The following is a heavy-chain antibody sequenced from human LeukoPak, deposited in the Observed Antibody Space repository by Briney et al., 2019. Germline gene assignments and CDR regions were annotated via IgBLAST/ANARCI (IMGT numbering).Heavy chain of an antibody. V-gene: IGHV3-30*03. CDR3: ARDHPGY. J-gene: IGHJ4*02. CDR1: GRPFSSSI. Sequence: GGSLRLSCALSGRPFSSSIMHWVRRAPGKGLEWVAGMSFDGSQYYVESVKGRFTISRDNSGNTVYLHMTSLRPEDTAVYFCARDHPGYWGQGTLVTVSS. CDR2: MSFDGSQ.